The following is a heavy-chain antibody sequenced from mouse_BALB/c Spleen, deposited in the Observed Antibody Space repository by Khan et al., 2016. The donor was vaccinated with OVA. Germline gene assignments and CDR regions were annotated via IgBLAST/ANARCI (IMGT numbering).Heavy chain of an antibody. V-gene: IGHV9-3-1*01. CDR1: GHTFTKYG. Sequence: QMQLVQSGPELKKPGETVKISCKASGHTFTKYGMNWVKQAPGKGLKWMGWINTYTGEPTYADDFNGRFAFSLETSASTAYLHINNLKNEDTATYFCARPPYFSYVMDNWGQGTSVTVSS. D-gene: IGHD2-10*01. CDR3: ARPPYFSYVMDN. CDR2: INTYTGEP. J-gene: IGHJ4*01.